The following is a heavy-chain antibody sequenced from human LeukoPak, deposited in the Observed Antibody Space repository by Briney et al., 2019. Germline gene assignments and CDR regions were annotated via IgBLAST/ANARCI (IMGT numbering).Heavy chain of an antibody. CDR1: GYAFTGHY. CDR3: ARVGLGKDTAFDI. J-gene: IGHJ3*02. CDR2: INSNSGDT. D-gene: IGHD2-15*01. V-gene: IGHV1-2*02. Sequence: VASVKVSCKTSGYAFTGHYIHWVRQAPGQGLEWLGWINSNSGDTKYEEKFQGRVTMTRDTSITTVYMDLTRLTPDDAAVYYCARVGLGKDTAFDIWGQGTMVTVSS.